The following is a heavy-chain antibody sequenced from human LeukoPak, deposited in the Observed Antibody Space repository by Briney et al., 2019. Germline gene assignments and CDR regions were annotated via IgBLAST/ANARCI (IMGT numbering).Heavy chain of an antibody. D-gene: IGHD5-12*01. CDR1: GYTLTELS. CDR2: FDPEDGET. CDR3: ATGVSGSGDWYFDL. J-gene: IGHJ2*01. Sequence: GASVKVSCKVSGYTLTELSMHWVRQAPGKGLEWMGGFDPEDGETIYAQKFQGRVTMTEDTSTDTAYMELSSLRSEDTAAYYCATGVSGSGDWYFDLWGRGTLFTVSS. V-gene: IGHV1-24*01.